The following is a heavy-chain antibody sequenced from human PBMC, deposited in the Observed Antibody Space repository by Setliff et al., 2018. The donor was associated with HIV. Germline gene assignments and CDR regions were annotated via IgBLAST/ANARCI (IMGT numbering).Heavy chain of an antibody. D-gene: IGHD3-10*01. CDR3: ARVGSDAFDI. V-gene: IGHV3-21*01. CDR1: GFTFGDYA. J-gene: IGHJ3*02. Sequence: PGGSLRLSFTTSGFTFGDYAMSGVRQAPGKGLEWVSSISSSSSYIYYADSVKGRFTISRDNAKNSLYLQMNSLRAEDTAVYYCARVGSDAFDIWGQGTMVTVSS. CDR2: ISSSSSYI.